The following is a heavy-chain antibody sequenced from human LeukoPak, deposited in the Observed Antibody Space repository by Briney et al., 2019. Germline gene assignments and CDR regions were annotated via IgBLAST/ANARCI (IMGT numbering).Heavy chain of an antibody. CDR3: AKSRRSGSQPLPYYYGMDV. CDR1: GFTFSSYA. D-gene: IGHD3-10*01. Sequence: PGGSLRLSCAASGFTFSSYAMSWVRQAPGKGLEWVSAISGSGGSTYYADSVKGRFTISRDNSKNTLYLQMNSLRAEDTAVYYCAKSRRSGSQPLPYYYGMDVWGQGTTVTVSS. J-gene: IGHJ6*02. CDR2: ISGSGGST. V-gene: IGHV3-23*01.